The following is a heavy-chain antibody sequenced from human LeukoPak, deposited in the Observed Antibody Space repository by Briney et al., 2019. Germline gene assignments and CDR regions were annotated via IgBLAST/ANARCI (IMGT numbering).Heavy chain of an antibody. CDR1: GFTFRSYW. D-gene: IGHD5-18*01. Sequence: GGSLRLSCAASGFTFRSYWMHWVRQAPGKGLVWVSRINGDGTSTRYADSVKGRFTISRDNAKNTVYLQMNSLRAEDTAVYYCAREDRGYDNVDYWGQGTLVTVSS. J-gene: IGHJ4*02. CDR3: AREDRGYDNVDY. CDR2: INGDGTST. V-gene: IGHV3-74*01.